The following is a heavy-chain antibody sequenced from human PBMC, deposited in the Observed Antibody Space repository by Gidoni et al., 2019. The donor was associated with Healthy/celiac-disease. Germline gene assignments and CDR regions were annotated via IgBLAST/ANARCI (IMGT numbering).Heavy chain of an antibody. Sequence: QLQLQASGPGLVKPSETLSLTCTVSGGSISSSSYYWGWIRQPPGKGLEWIGSIYYSGSTYYNPSLKSRVTISVDTSKNQFSLKLSSVTAADTAVYYCARHYYDSRPIDYWGQGTLVTVSS. CDR1: GGSISSSSYY. CDR2: IYYSGST. CDR3: ARHYYDSRPIDY. D-gene: IGHD3-22*01. V-gene: IGHV4-39*01. J-gene: IGHJ4*02.